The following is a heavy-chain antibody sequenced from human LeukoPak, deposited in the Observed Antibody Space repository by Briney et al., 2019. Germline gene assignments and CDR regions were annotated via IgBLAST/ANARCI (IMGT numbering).Heavy chain of an antibody. CDR2: FYYSGST. CDR1: GGSISSGDYY. D-gene: IGHD1-26*01. V-gene: IGHV4-30-4*01. Sequence: SQTLSLTCTVSGGSISSGDYYWSWIRQPPGKGLEWIGYFYYSGSTYYNPSLKSRITISVDTSKNQFSLKLSSVTAADTAVYYCARGGYSGSYPLYHYYGMDVWGQGTTVTVSS. CDR3: ARGGYSGSYPLYHYYGMDV. J-gene: IGHJ6*02.